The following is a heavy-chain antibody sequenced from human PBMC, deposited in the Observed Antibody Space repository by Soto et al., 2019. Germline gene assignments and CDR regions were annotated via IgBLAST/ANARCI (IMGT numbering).Heavy chain of an antibody. J-gene: IGHJ5*02. CDR3: AGGDNWNAFRFDT. CDR1: GFTFSDYY. CDR2: NSSSGSTI. V-gene: IGHV3-11*01. Sequence: PGGSLRLSCAASGFTFSDYYMSWIRQAPGKGLEWVSYNSSSGSTIYYADSANGRFTISRDNAKNWLYLQMNSQRAEDTAVYYCAGGDNWNAFRFDTWGQGTLVTVSS. D-gene: IGHD1-20*01.